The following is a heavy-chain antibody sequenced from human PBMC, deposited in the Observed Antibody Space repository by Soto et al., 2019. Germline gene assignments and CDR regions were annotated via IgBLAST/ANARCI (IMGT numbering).Heavy chain of an antibody. CDR1: GYTFTSYA. V-gene: IGHV1-18*01. J-gene: IGHJ4*02. CDR2: ISTYNGNT. Sequence: APVKVSCKASGYTFTSYAISWVRQAPGQGLEWMGWISTYNGNTKYAQKLQGRVTMTTDTSTSTAYMELRSLRSDDTAVFYCAREMVRGVGSDYWGQGTLVTVSS. CDR3: AREMVRGVGSDY. D-gene: IGHD3-10*01.